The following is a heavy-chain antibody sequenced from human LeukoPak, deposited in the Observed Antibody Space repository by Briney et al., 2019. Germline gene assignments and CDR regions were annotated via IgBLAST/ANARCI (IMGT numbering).Heavy chain of an antibody. V-gene: IGHV4-39*07. CDR2: IFHSGAT. Sequence: SETLSLTYTVSGGSISSSSYYWGWIRQPPGKGLEWIGTIFHSGATYYNPSLESRVSISVDMSENQFSLKLYTVTAADTAVYYCARGGLESRYNVDFDYWGQGILVTVSS. J-gene: IGHJ4*02. D-gene: IGHD1-1*01. CDR3: ARGGLESRYNVDFDY. CDR1: GGSISSSSYY.